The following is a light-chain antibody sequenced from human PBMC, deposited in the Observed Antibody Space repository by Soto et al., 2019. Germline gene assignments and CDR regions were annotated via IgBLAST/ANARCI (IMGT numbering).Light chain of an antibody. Sequence: DIQMTQSPSTLTASVGDRVTITCRASQSISSWLAWYQQKPGKAPKLLIYKASSLESGVPSRFSGSGSGTEFTLTIISLQPDDVATYYCQQYNSYSPYTFGQGTTLEI. CDR3: QQYNSYSPYT. J-gene: IGKJ2*01. CDR2: KAS. V-gene: IGKV1-5*03. CDR1: QSISSW.